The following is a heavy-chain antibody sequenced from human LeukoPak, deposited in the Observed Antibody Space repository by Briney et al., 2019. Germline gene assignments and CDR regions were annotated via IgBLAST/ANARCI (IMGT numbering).Heavy chain of an antibody. J-gene: IGHJ5*02. Sequence: SETLSLTCTVSGGSISSDFWTWIRLPPGKGLEWIGYIHYSGSTNYNPSLKSRVTISVDTSKNQFSLNLSSVTAADTAVYYCARGRVGYSYGYVRWFDPWGQGTLVTVSS. CDR2: IHYSGST. CDR1: GGSISSDF. V-gene: IGHV4-59*01. CDR3: ARGRVGYSYGYVRWFDP. D-gene: IGHD5-18*01.